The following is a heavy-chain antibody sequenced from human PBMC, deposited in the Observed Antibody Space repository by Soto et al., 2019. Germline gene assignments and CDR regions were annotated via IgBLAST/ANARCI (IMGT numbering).Heavy chain of an antibody. CDR2: IRAYTGNT. J-gene: IGHJ5*02. D-gene: IGHD6-6*01. V-gene: IGHV1-18*01. CDR3: ARDRPAFEP. CDR1: GYTCSSYG. Sequence: QVQLVQSGAEVKKPGASVKVSCKASGYTCSSYGISWVRQATGQGLAWMRWIRAYTGNTKYEQMPQGTVTMTTDTATSTAYMQQRSLRSDDTAVYYGARDRPAFEPWGKSTLVTVSS.